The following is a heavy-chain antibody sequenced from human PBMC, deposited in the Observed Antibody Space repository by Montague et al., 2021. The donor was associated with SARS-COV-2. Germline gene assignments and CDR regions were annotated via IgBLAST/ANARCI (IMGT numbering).Heavy chain of an antibody. J-gene: IGHJ5*02. CDR3: ARNPRPAAMWGWFEP. CDR2: IYYSGST. CDR1: GGSISSGGYY. D-gene: IGHD2-2*01. Sequence: TLSLTCTVSGGSISSGGYYWSWIRQHPGKGLEWIGYIYYSGSTYYNPSLKSRVTISVDTSKNQFSLKLSSVTAADTAVYYCARNPRPAAMWGWFEPWGQGTLVTVSS. V-gene: IGHV4-31*03.